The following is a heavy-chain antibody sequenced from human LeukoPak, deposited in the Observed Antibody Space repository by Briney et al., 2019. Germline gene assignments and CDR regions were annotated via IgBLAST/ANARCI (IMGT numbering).Heavy chain of an antibody. CDR2: IWYDGSNK. CDR3: ARESWRFGELY. Sequence: GGSLRLSCAASGFTFSSYGMHWVRQAPGKGLEWVAVIWYDGSNKYYADSVKGRFTISRDNSKNTLYPQMNSLRAEDTAVYYCARESWRFGELYWGQGTLVTVSS. D-gene: IGHD3-10*01. V-gene: IGHV3-33*08. CDR1: GFTFSSYG. J-gene: IGHJ4*02.